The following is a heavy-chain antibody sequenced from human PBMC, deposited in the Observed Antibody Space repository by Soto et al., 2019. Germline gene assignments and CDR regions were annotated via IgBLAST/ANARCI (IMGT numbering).Heavy chain of an antibody. CDR1: GGSVSSGSFY. V-gene: IGHV4-61*01. J-gene: IGHJ6*02. CDR2: IYYSGSA. D-gene: IGHD3-3*01. CDR3: ASERIRSGYSHYYSLDV. Sequence: QVQLQESGPGLVKPSETLSLTCTVSGGSVSSGSFYWGWIRQPPGKGLEWIGYIYYSGSANYNPSLKSRVTISVDTSKNQFSLRLTSVTAADTAMYYCASERIRSGYSHYYSLDVWGQGTTVTVSS.